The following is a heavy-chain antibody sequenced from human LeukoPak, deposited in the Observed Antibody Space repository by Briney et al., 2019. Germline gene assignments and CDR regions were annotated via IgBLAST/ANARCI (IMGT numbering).Heavy chain of an antibody. Sequence: GGSLRLSCAASGFTFSSYGMHWVRQAPGKGLEWVAFIRYDGSNKYYADSVKGRFTISRDNSKNTLYLQMNSLRDEDTALYYCAKTYQDIVVVPAAIFDYWGQGTLVTVSS. CDR2: IRYDGSNK. V-gene: IGHV3-30*02. D-gene: IGHD2-2*01. CDR3: AKTYQDIVVVPAAIFDY. CDR1: GFTFSSYG. J-gene: IGHJ4*02.